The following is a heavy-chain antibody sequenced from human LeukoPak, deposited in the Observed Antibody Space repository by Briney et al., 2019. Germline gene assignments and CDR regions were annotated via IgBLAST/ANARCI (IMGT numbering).Heavy chain of an antibody. Sequence: GGTLRLSCAASGITFSSYGMSWVRQAPGKGLEWVSSTSSTGGTTYYADSVKGRFTTSRDNSKNTLYLQMNSLRAEDTAIYYCAKNGDRGAYCTGGTCYPYFYYYMDVWGKGTTVTI. CDR2: TSSTGGTT. J-gene: IGHJ6*03. D-gene: IGHD2-15*01. V-gene: IGHV3-23*01. CDR3: AKNGDRGAYCTGGTCYPYFYYYMDV. CDR1: GITFSSYG.